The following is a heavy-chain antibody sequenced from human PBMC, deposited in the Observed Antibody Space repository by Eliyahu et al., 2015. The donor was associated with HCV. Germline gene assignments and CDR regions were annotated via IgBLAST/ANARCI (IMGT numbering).Heavy chain of an antibody. Sequence: EVQLVESGGGLVKPGGSLRLSCAASGFTFSKAWMSWVRQAPGKGLEWIGRIKSKTDGGTTDYAAPVKGRFTISRDDSKSTLNLQMNSLKTEDTAVYYCTTGAPGAFDYYLDVWGQGTTVTVSS. V-gene: IGHV3-15*01. CDR3: TTGAPGAFDYYLDV. D-gene: IGHD4/OR15-4a*01. CDR2: IKSKTDGGTT. J-gene: IGHJ6*03. CDR1: GFTFSKAW.